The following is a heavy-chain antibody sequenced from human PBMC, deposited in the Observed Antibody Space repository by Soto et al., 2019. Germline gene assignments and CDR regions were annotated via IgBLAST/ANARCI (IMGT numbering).Heavy chain of an antibody. V-gene: IGHV6-1*01. Sequence: SQTLSLTCAISGDSVSSNSATWNWIRQSPSRGLEWLGRTYYRSKYYNEYAASVRSRITVNADSSKNQFSLHLNSVSPEDTAVYYCARAIPPTSAWYYFDSWGKGSLLTVSS. CDR1: GDSVSSNSAT. CDR2: TYYRSKYYN. J-gene: IGHJ4*02. D-gene: IGHD2-2*02. CDR3: ARAIPPTSAWYYFDS.